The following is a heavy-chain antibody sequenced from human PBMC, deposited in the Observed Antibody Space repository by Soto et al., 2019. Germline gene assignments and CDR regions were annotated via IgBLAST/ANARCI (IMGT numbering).Heavy chain of an antibody. J-gene: IGHJ4*02. CDR2: IYWDDDK. CDR3: AHANYDILTGYYAAPDY. Sequence: QITLKESGPTLVKPTQTLTLTCTFSGFSLSTSGVGVGWIRQPPGKALEWLALIYWDDDKRYSPSLKSRRTNTKDPSKNQVVLTLTNMDPVYTATYYCAHANYDILTGYYAAPDYWGQGTLVTVSS. V-gene: IGHV2-5*02. CDR1: GFSLSTSGVG. D-gene: IGHD3-9*01.